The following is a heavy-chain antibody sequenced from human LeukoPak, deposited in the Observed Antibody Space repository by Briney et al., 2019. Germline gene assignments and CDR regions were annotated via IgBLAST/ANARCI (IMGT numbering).Heavy chain of an antibody. D-gene: IGHD1-26*01. CDR3: AGAYMYSDHVYLDY. V-gene: IGHV3-64*01. CDR1: GFTFSNYA. J-gene: IGHJ4*02. Sequence: PGGSLRLSCAASGFTFSNYAMHWVGQAPGKGLEYVSAISSNGGSTYYANSVKGRFTISRDNSKNTLYLQMGSLRAEDMAVYYCAGAYMYSDHVYLDYWGQGTLVTVSS. CDR2: ISSNGGST.